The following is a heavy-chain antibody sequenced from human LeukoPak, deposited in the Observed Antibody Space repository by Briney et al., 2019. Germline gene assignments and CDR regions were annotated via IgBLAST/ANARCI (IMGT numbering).Heavy chain of an antibody. CDR2: IYYSGST. D-gene: IGHD6-13*01. CDR3: AREFGAAAGTGY. J-gene: IGHJ4*02. CDR1: GGSISSYY. Sequence: SETLSLTCTVSGGSISSYYWSWIRQPPGEGLEWIGYIYYSGSTNYNPSLKSRVTISVDTSKNQFSLKLSSVTAADTAVYYCAREFGAAAGTGYWGQGTLVTVSS. V-gene: IGHV4-59*01.